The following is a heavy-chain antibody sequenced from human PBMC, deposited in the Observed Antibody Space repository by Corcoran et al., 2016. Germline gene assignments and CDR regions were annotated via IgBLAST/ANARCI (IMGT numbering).Heavy chain of an antibody. V-gene: IGHV3-33*01. J-gene: IGHJ6*02. Sequence: QVQLVESGGGVVQPGRSLRLSCAASGFTFSSYGMHWVRQAPGKGLEWVAVIWYDGSNKYYADSMKGRFTISRDNSKNTLYLQMNSLRAEDTAVYYCARDQRGYCSGGSCYSPVLDYYYGMDVWGQGTTVTVSS. CDR1: GFTFSSYG. D-gene: IGHD2-15*01. CDR3: ARDQRGYCSGGSCYSPVLDYYYGMDV. CDR2: IWYDGSNK.